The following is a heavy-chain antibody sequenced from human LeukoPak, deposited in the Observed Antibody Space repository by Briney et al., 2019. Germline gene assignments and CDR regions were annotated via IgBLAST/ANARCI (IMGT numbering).Heavy chain of an antibody. D-gene: IGHD3-22*01. CDR3: ARVRKWLFSPHFDY. J-gene: IGHJ4*02. V-gene: IGHV3-74*01. Sequence: PGGSLRLSCAASGFTFSSYWMHWVRQAPGKGLVWVSRINSDGSSTSYADSVKGRFTISRGNAKNTLYLQMNSLRAEDTAVYYCARVRKWLFSPHFDYWGQGTLVTVSS. CDR1: GFTFSSYW. CDR2: INSDGSST.